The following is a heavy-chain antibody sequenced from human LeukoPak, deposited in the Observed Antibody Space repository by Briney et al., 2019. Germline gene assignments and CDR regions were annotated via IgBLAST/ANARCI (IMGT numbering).Heavy chain of an antibody. CDR1: GYTFTSYD. CDR3: ARGPRGYFDWLPPGGPDY. D-gene: IGHD3-9*01. J-gene: IGHJ4*02. Sequence: ASVKVSCKASGYTFTSYDINWVRQATGQGLEWMGWMNPNSENTGYAQKFQGRVTMTRHTSISTAYMELSSLRSEDTAVYYWARGPRGYFDWLPPGGPDYWGQGTLVTVSS. CDR2: MNPNSENT. V-gene: IGHV1-8*01.